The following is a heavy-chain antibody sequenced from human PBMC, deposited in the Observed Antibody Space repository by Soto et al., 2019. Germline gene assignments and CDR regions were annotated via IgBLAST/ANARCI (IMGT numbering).Heavy chain of an antibody. CDR3: ARTPRGQWELPYYYYGMDV. Sequence: QVQLVESGGGVVQPGRSLRLSCAASGFTFSSYAMHWVRQAPGKGLKWVAVISYDGSNKYYADSVKGRFTISRDNSKNTLYLQMNSLRAEDTAVYYCARTPRGQWELPYYYYGMDVWGQGTTVTVSS. J-gene: IGHJ6*02. V-gene: IGHV3-30-3*01. CDR2: ISYDGSNK. CDR1: GFTFSSYA. D-gene: IGHD1-26*01.